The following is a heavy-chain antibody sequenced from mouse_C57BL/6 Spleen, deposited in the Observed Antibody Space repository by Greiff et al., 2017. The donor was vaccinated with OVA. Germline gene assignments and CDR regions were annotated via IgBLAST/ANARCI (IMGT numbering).Heavy chain of an antibody. D-gene: IGHD2-14*01. J-gene: IGHJ2*01. Sequence: VQLQQPGAELVKPGASVKLSCKASGYTFTSYWMQWVKQRPGQGLEWIGERDPSDSCTNYNQKFKGKATFTVDTSSSTAYMQLSSLTSEDSAVYYCARRGYDGKTYYFDYWGQGTTLTVSS. CDR1: GYTFTSYW. V-gene: IGHV1-50*01. CDR2: RDPSDSCT. CDR3: ARRGYDGKTYYFDY.